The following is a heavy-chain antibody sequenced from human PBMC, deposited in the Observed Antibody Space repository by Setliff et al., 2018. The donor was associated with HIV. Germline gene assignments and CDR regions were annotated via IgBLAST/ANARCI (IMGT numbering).Heavy chain of an antibody. J-gene: IGHJ6*03. CDR2: IYDSGST. Sequence: PSETLSLTCTVSGGSISGFYWNWIRQSAGKGLQWIGRIYDSGSTKYNPSLKSRVTMSVDTSKNQISLKLSSVTAADTAVFYCAREFYHYDSSDYYSDYYYYYMDVWGKGTTVTVSS. V-gene: IGHV4-4*07. CDR3: AREFYHYDSSDYYSDYYYYYMDV. CDR1: GGSISGFY. D-gene: IGHD3-22*01.